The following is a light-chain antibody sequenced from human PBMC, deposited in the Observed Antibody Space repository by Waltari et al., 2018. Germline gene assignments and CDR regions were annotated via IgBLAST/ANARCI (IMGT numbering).Light chain of an antibody. J-gene: IGKJ5*01. CDR1: QSLLDNNEYNY. Sequence: IVMTQSPASLTVHPGAPASISCGSSQSLLDNNEYNYLDWYLQKPGQSPQILIYVGSNRASGVPDRFSGSGSGTDFTLKISRVEAEDAGVYYCMEALQSVTFGQGTRLEIK. CDR2: VGS. V-gene: IGKV2-28*01. CDR3: MEALQSVT.